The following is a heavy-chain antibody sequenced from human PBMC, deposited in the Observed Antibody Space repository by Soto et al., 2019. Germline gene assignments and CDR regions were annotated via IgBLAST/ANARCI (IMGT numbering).Heavy chain of an antibody. D-gene: IGHD2-21*02. Sequence: GASVKVSCKASGYIFSGYYIHWVRQVPGQGLEWMGIINPSGGTTIYAQEFQGRVTMTRDTTTSTVYMELSRLRSEDTAMYYCARSYCGGDCPNDWFDPWGQGTLVTVSS. CDR3: ARSYCGGDCPNDWFDP. CDR2: INPSGGTT. CDR1: GYIFSGYY. J-gene: IGHJ5*02. V-gene: IGHV1-46*01.